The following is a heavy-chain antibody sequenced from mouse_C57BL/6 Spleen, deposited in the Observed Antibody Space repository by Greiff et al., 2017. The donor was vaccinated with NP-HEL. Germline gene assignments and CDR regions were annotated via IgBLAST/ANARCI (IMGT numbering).Heavy chain of an antibody. CDR1: GFTFSSYA. D-gene: IGHD2-1*01. Sequence: EVKLVESGGGLVKPGGSLKLSCAASGFTFSSYAMSWVRQTPEKRLEWVATISDGGSYTYYPDNVKGRFTISRDNAKNNLYLQMSHLKSEDTAMYYCARALLHYAMDYWGQGTSVTVSS. CDR3: ARALLHYAMDY. CDR2: ISDGGSYT. J-gene: IGHJ4*01. V-gene: IGHV5-4*03.